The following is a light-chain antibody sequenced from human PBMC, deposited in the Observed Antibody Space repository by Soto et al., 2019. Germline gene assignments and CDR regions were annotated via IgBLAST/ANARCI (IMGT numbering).Light chain of an antibody. Sequence: EVVLTQSPLSLPVTLGQPASISCRSSQSLVYSDGNTYLNWFHQRPGQSPRRLIYKVSNRDSGVPDRFSGSGSGTDFTLKISRVEAEDVGLYYCMQALQTLITFCQGTRLENK. CDR1: QSLVYSDGNTY. CDR3: MQALQTLIT. V-gene: IGKV2-30*01. J-gene: IGKJ5*01. CDR2: KVS.